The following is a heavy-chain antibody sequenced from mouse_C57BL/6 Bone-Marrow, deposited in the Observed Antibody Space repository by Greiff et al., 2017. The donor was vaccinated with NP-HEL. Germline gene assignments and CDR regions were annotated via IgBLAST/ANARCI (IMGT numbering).Heavy chain of an antibody. CDR3: ARYYDGYFLWFAY. CDR2: IYPGDGDT. J-gene: IGHJ3*01. V-gene: IGHV1-82*01. CDR1: GYAFSSSW. D-gene: IGHD2-3*01. Sequence: VQLQQSGPELVKPGASVKISCKASGYAFSSSWMNWVKQRPGKGLEWIGRIYPGDGDTNYNGKFKGKATLTADTSSSTAYMQLSSLTSEDSAVYFCARYYDGYFLWFAYWGQGTLVTVSA.